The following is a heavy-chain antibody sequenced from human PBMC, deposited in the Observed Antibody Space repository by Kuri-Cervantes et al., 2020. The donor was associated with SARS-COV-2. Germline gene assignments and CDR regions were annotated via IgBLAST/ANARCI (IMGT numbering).Heavy chain of an antibody. Sequence: SCAASGFTFSSYAMSWVRQPPGKGLEWIGEIYHSGSTNYNPSLKSRVTISVDKSKNQFSLKLSSVTAADTAVYYCARDGDLLWFGDWGQGTLVTVSS. CDR3: ARDGDLLWFGD. CDR2: IYHSGST. V-gene: IGHV4-4*02. J-gene: IGHJ4*02. CDR1: GFTFSSYAM. D-gene: IGHD3-10*01.